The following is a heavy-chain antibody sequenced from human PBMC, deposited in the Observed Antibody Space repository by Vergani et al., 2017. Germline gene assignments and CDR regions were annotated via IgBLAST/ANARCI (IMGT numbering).Heavy chain of an antibody. J-gene: IGHJ6*02. V-gene: IGHV3-9*01. CDR3: GMYCSSPTCGTHPRVQNYGMDV. CDR2: INWNGGGT. D-gene: IGHD2-2*01. Sequence: EVQLVESGGGLIQPGRSLRLSCAASGFTFEDFAMHWVRQAPGKGLEWVSGINWNGGGTGYADSVKGRFTISRDNAKNSLYLQMNSLRAEDTALYYCGMYCSSPTCGTHPRVQNYGMDVWGQGTTVTVS. CDR1: GFTFEDFA.